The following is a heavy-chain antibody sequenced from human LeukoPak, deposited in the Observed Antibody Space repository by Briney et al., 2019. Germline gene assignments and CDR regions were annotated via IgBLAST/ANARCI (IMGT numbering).Heavy chain of an antibody. J-gene: IGHJ4*02. CDR3: ARERRRIAVAGRRFDY. Sequence: PSETLALTCAVYGGSFSGYYWSWIRQPPGKGLEWIGEISHSGSTNYNPSLKSRVTISVDTSKNQFSLKLSSVTAADTAVYYCARERRRIAVAGRRFDYWGQGTLVTVSS. D-gene: IGHD6-19*01. V-gene: IGHV4-34*01. CDR1: GGSFSGYY. CDR2: ISHSGST.